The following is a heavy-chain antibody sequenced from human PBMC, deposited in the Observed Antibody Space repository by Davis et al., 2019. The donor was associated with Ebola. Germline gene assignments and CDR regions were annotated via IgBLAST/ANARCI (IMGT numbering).Heavy chain of an antibody. CDR3: AREAAVALFDY. CDR2: ISGSGGST. D-gene: IGHD6-19*01. CDR1: GGSFSGYY. V-gene: IGHV3-23*01. Sequence: ETLSLTCAVYGGSFSGYYWSWIRQPPGQGLEWVSAISGSGGSTYYADSVKGRFTISRDNSKNTLYLQMNSLRAEDTAVYYCAREAAVALFDYWGQGTLVTVSS. J-gene: IGHJ4*02.